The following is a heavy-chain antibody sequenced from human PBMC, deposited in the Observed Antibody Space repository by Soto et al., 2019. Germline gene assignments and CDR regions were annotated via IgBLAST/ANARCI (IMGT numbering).Heavy chain of an antibody. CDR1: GFSFSSFA. V-gene: IGHV3-48*03. J-gene: IGHJ4*02. CDR3: ARENSVQAWLHHFDH. Sequence: PGGSLRLSCEASGFSFSSFAMNWVCQAPGRGLEWVSYISDDGASIYYADSLKGRFTISRDNAKNSLSLQMNNLRAEDTAVYYCARENSVQAWLHHFDHWGLGTLVTVSS. CDR2: ISDDGASI. D-gene: IGHD5-18*01.